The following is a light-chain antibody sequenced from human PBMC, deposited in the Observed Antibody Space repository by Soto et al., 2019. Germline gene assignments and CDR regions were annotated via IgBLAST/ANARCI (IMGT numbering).Light chain of an antibody. CDR2: GAS. Sequence: DIILTQSPAIVSVSPGERATLSCRASRSVSTNLAWYQHKHGQAPRLLIYGASTRVTDIPPRFSGSGSGTEFTLTINYLKSEDFGVYYGQQDDKNVPPVTFGGGTKVEI. CDR3: QQDDKNVPPVT. CDR1: RSVSTN. J-gene: IGKJ4*01. V-gene: IGKV3-15*01.